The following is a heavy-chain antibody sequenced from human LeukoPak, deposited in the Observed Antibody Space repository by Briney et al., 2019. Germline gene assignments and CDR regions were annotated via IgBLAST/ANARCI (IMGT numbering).Heavy chain of an antibody. CDR3: ATDSYDYT. CDR1: GFSFSNAW. Sequence: PGGSLRLSCATSGFSFSNAWMNWVRQAPGKGLEWVGRIRSNSDGGTMDYAASVKDRFTLSRDDSKNTLYLQLNSLQTADTAVYYSATDSYDYTWGQGTLVTVSS. V-gene: IGHV3-15*07. J-gene: IGHJ5*02. CDR2: IRSNSDGGTM. D-gene: IGHD4-11*01.